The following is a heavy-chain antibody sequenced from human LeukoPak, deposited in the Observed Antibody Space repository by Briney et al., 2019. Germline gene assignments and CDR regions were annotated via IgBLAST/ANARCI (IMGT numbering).Heavy chain of an antibody. J-gene: IGHJ3*02. CDR2: IFHSGST. CDR3: ARANYYDRSGYSRGAFDI. Sequence: PSETLSLTCSVSGYSISSGLYWGWIRQPPGKGLEWIGSIFHSGSTYYTPSLKSRDTISVGTSKNQFSLKLSSVTAADTAVYYCARANYYDRSGYSRGAFDIWGQGTMVIVSS. CDR1: GYSISSGLY. D-gene: IGHD3-22*01. V-gene: IGHV4-38-2*02.